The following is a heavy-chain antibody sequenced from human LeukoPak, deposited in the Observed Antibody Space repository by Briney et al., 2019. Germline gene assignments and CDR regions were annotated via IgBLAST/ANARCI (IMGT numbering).Heavy chain of an antibody. Sequence: GGSLRLSGAASGFTFDDYGMSWVRQAPGKGLEWVSGINWNGGSTGYADSVKGRFTISRDNAKNSLYLQMNSLRAEDTALYYCARDTYYYDSSGYYPFDYWGQGTMVTVSS. CDR2: INWNGGST. CDR3: ARDTYYYDSSGYYPFDY. CDR1: GFTFDDYG. V-gene: IGHV3-20*04. J-gene: IGHJ4*02. D-gene: IGHD3-22*01.